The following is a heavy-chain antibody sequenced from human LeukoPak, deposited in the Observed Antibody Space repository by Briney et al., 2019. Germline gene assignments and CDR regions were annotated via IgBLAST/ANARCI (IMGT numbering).Heavy chain of an antibody. V-gene: IGHV1-2*02. D-gene: IGHD3-10*01. Sequence: ASVKVSCKASGYTFTGYYMHWVRQAPGQGLEWMGWINPNSGGTNYAQKFQGRVTMTRDTSISTAYMELSRLRSDDTAVYYCARVPYYGSGSRDYWGQGTLVTVSS. CDR2: INPNSGGT. CDR3: ARVPYYGSGSRDY. CDR1: GYTFTGYY. J-gene: IGHJ4*02.